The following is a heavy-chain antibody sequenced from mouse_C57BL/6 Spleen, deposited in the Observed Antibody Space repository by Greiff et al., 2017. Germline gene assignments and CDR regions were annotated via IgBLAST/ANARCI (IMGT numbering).Heavy chain of an antibody. CDR3: AGDYDVGYWYFDV. CDR2: IDPANGNT. Sequence: EVKLVESVAELVRPGASVKLSCTASGFNIKNTYMHWVKQRPEQGLEWIGRIDPANGNTKYAPKFQGKATITADTSSNTAYLQLSSLTSEDTAIYYCAGDYDVGYWYFDVWGTGTTVTVSS. V-gene: IGHV14-3*01. CDR1: GFNIKNTY. J-gene: IGHJ1*03. D-gene: IGHD2-4*01.